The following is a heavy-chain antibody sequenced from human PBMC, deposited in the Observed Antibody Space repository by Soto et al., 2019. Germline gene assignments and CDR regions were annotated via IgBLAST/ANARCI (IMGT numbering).Heavy chain of an antibody. CDR3: SRGTSIPASGDY. Sequence: QVQLVQSGAEVKKPGASVKVSCKASGYTFTNYGINWVRQAPGQGLEWLGWVSAYNGESRYAQRAQARVIMTTDTSTTTAYMELRSLRSDDTAVYYCSRGTSIPASGDYWGQGTLVTVSS. D-gene: IGHD6-6*01. CDR1: GYTFTNYG. J-gene: IGHJ4*01. CDR2: VSAYNGES. V-gene: IGHV1-18*01.